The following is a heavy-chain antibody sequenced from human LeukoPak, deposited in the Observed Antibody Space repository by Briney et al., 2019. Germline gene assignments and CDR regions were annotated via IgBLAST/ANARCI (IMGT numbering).Heavy chain of an antibody. V-gene: IGHV1-46*01. CDR3: ARDNSVGDNAWWFDP. CDR1: VYTFTRYY. Sequence: CASVKVSCKTSVYTFTRYYMHWVRQAPGHELEWMGLMKATGGSTGYDKKFAGRVNMRRDMSTSTDYMELSRLRSEDTAIYSCARDNSVGDNAWWFDPWGQGTLVTVSS. D-gene: IGHD1-26*01. CDR2: MKATGGST. J-gene: IGHJ5*02.